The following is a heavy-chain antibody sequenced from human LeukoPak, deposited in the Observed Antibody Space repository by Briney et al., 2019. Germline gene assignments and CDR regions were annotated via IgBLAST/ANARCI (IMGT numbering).Heavy chain of an antibody. CDR1: GGSISSGGYY. V-gene: IGHV4-31*03. D-gene: IGHD3-10*01. CDR2: IYYSGST. Sequence: PSETLSLNCTASGGSISSGGYYWSWIRQHPGKGLEWIGYIYYSGSTYYNPSLKSRVTISVDTSKNQFSLKLSSVTAADTAVYYCAAYMVRGVSNWFDPWGQGTLVTVSS. J-gene: IGHJ5*02. CDR3: AAYMVRGVSNWFDP.